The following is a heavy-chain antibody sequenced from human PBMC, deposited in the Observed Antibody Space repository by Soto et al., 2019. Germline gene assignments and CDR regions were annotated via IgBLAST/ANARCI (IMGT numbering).Heavy chain of an antibody. Sequence: QITLKESGPTMVNPTQTLTLTCTFSGFSLDTSGVGVAWIRQPPGKALEWLTLIYWDDDKRYSPSLRSRLTITKDTSENRVVLTMTNMDPVDTATYYCSHMESRVASYGLDVCGQGTTVTVSS. CDR2: IYWDDDK. J-gene: IGHJ6*02. D-gene: IGHD3-3*01. CDR1: GFSLDTSGVG. CDR3: SHMESRVASYGLDV. V-gene: IGHV2-5*02.